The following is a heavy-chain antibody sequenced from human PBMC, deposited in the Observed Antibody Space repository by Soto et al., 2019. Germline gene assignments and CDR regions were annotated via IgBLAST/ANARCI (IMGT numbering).Heavy chain of an antibody. D-gene: IGHD6-19*01. J-gene: IGHJ4*02. Sequence: EVQLVESGGGLVKPGGSLRLSCAASGFTFSNVWMNWVRQAPGKGLEWVGRIKSKTDGRTTDYAAPVKGRFTISRDDSKNTLSLQMNSLKTEDTAVYYCTPLALKYSSGWYEFSDWGQGTLVTVSS. CDR2: IKSKTDGRTT. CDR3: TPLALKYSSGWYEFSD. CDR1: GFTFSNVW. V-gene: IGHV3-15*07.